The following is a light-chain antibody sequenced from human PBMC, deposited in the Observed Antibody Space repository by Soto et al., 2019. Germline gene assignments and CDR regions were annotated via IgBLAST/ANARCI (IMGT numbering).Light chain of an antibody. J-gene: IGLJ1*01. Sequence: QSVLTQPASVSGSPGQSITISCTGTSSDVGAYAFVSWYQQHPDKAPKLMIYEVSNRPSGVSNRFSGSKSVNTATLTFSGLQAEDEADYYCSSYTSSSTRFFGTGTKVTVL. V-gene: IGLV2-14*03. CDR3: SSYTSSSTRF. CDR1: SSDVGAYAF. CDR2: EVS.